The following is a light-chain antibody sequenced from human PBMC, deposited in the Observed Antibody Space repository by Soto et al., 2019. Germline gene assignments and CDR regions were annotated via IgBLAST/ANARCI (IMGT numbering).Light chain of an antibody. CDR2: GAC. Sequence: EIVLTQSPGTLSLSPGERATLSCRASQSVSSSYLAWYQQKPGQAPRLLIYGACSRATGIPDRFSGSGSGTYFTFTISRLELEDFAVYYCQQYGSSPGTFGQGTKVEIK. V-gene: IGKV3-20*01. CDR1: QSVSSSY. J-gene: IGKJ1*01. CDR3: QQYGSSPGT.